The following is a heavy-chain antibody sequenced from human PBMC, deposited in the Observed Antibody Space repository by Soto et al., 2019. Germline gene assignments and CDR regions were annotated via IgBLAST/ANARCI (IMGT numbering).Heavy chain of an antibody. J-gene: IGHJ4*02. V-gene: IGHV3-21*01. D-gene: IGHD1-7*01. CDR1: GFTFSSYS. Sequence: EVQLVEPGGGLVKPGGSLRLSCAASGFTFSSYSMNWVRQAPGKGLEWVSSISSSSSYIYYADSVKGRFTISRDNAKNSLYLQMNSLRAEDTAVYYCARVHPDITGTTGDDYWGQGTLVTVSS. CDR3: ARVHPDITGTTGDDY. CDR2: ISSSSSYI.